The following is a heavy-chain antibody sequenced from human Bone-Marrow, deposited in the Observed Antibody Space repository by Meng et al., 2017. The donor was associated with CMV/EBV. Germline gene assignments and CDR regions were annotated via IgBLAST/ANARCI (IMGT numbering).Heavy chain of an antibody. CDR3: ARVQFLETANYAFDM. CDR1: GYTFIGYY. Sequence: ASVKVSCKASGYTFIGYYMNWVRQVPGQGLEWMGWITPNPNRGDTTYGQKFQGRVTMTSDTSLSTDYMELSRLRSDDTAVYYCARVQFLETANYAFDMWGQGTMVTVSS. V-gene: IGHV1-2*02. CDR2: ITPNPNRGDT. J-gene: IGHJ3*02.